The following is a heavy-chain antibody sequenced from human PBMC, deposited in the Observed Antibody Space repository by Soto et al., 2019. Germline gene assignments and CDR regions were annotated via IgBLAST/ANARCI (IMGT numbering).Heavy chain of an antibody. CDR1: GFIFSSYA. CDR3: AKGSERRDYYYTLDV. CDR2: NGGGGGAI. Sequence: GGSLRLSCAASGFIFSSYAVNWVRQAPGKGLEWVSANGGGGGAIYYADSVKGRFTISRDNSKNSLYLQTNNLRAEDTAIYYCAKGSERRDYYYTLDVWGQGTTVTVSS. J-gene: IGHJ6*02. V-gene: IGHV3-23*01. D-gene: IGHD3-10*01.